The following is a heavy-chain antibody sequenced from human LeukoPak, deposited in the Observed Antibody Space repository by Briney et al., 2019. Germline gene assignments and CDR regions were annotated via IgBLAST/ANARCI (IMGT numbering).Heavy chain of an antibody. CDR1: GFTFCSYA. Sequence: GGSLRLSCAAPGFTFCSYAMSWVRQAPGKGLEWVSGIIWSGGSTGYADSVKGRFTISRDNAKNPLYLQMNSLRAEDTALYYCARDDYGSGSWNDYWGQGTLVTVSS. CDR2: IIWSGGST. D-gene: IGHD3-10*01. CDR3: ARDDYGSGSWNDY. V-gene: IGHV3-20*04. J-gene: IGHJ4*02.